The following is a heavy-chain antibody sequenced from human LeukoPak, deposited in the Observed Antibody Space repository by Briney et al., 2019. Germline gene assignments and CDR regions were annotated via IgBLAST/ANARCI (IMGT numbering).Heavy chain of an antibody. J-gene: IGHJ4*02. D-gene: IGHD3-10*01. CDR3: ARDLVTMVRGLLD. CDR1: GFTFSSYS. V-gene: IGHV3-21*01. CDR2: ISSSSTYI. Sequence: GGSLRLSCAASGFTFSSYSMKWVRQAQGKGLEWVSSISSSSTYIYYADSGRSLFTMSRDNAKNSLYLQMYSLGAEDTAVCYCARDLVTMVRGLLDWGEGTLVTVSS.